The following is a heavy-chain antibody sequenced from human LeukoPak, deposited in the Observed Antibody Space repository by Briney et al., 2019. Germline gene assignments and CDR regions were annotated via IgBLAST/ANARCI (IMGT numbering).Heavy chain of an antibody. CDR2: IHHSGST. CDR3: ARESSGWFYFDY. V-gene: IGHV4-38-2*02. J-gene: IGHJ4*02. D-gene: IGHD6-19*01. CDR1: GNSISSGYY. Sequence: SETLSLTCTVSGNSISSGYYWGWIRQPPGMGLEWIGSIHHSGSTYYNPSLKSQVIISVDKSKNQFSLKLRSVTAADTAVYYCARESSGWFYFDYWGQGTLVTVPS.